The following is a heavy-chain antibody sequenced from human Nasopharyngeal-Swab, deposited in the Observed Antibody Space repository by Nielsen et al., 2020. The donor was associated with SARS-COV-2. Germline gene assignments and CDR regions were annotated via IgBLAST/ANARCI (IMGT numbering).Heavy chain of an antibody. CDR3: AKVDYGSGSYSPYY. D-gene: IGHD3-10*01. Sequence: GGSLRLSCAASGFTFSSYAMSWVRQAPGKGLEWVSAISGSGGSTYYADSVKGRFTISRDNSKNTLYLQMNGLRAEDTAVYYCAKVDYGSGSYSPYYWGQGTLVTVSS. CDR1: GFTFSSYA. V-gene: IGHV3-23*01. J-gene: IGHJ4*02. CDR2: ISGSGGST.